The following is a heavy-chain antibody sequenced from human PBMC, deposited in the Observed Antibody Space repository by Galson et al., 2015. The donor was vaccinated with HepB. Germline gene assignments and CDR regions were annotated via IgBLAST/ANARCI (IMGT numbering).Heavy chain of an antibody. Sequence: SLRLSCAASGFTFSTYSMNWVRQAPGKGLEWVSYISSSGSTIYYADSVKGRFTISRDNAKNSLYLQMNSLRDEDTAVYYCATNDYDSSGPIDYWGQGTLVTVSS. CDR3: ATNDYDSSGPIDY. J-gene: IGHJ4*02. CDR1: GFTFSTYS. V-gene: IGHV3-48*02. CDR2: ISSSGSTI. D-gene: IGHD3-22*01.